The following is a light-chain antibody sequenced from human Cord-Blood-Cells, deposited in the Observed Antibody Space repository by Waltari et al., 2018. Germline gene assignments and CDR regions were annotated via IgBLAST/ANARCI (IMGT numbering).Light chain of an antibody. CDR3: QQYNSYWT. J-gene: IGKJ1*01. Sequence: DIQMTQSPSTLSASVGDRVTIPCRASQSISSWLAWYQQKPGKAPKRLIYKASSLESGVPSRFSGSGSGTEFTLTISSLQPDDFATYYCQQYNSYWTFGQGTKVEIK. CDR1: QSISSW. V-gene: IGKV1-5*03. CDR2: KAS.